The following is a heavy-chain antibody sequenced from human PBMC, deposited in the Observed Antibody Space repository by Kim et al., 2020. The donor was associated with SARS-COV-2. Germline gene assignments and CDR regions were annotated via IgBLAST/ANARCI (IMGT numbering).Heavy chain of an antibody. CDR3: AREHFAFDI. D-gene: IGHD3-3*02. V-gene: IGHV4-39*02. Sequence: STYYTPSLKSRVTIAVDTSKSQCSLKLSSVTAADTAVYYCAREHFAFDIWGQGTMVTVSS. J-gene: IGHJ3*02. CDR2: ST.